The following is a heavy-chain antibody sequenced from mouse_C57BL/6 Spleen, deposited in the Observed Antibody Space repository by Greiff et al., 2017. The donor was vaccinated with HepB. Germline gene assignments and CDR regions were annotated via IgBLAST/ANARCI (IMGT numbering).Heavy chain of an antibody. J-gene: IGHJ4*01. CDR2: IYPSDSET. CDR3: ARSGIYPGDY. Sequence: VQLQQPGAELVRPGSSVKLSCKASGYTFTSYWMDWVKQRPGQGLEWIGNIYPSDSETHYNQKFKDKATLTVDKSSSTAYMQLSSLTSEDSAVYYGARSGIYPGDYWGQGTSVTVSS. CDR1: GYTFTSYW. V-gene: IGHV1-61*01.